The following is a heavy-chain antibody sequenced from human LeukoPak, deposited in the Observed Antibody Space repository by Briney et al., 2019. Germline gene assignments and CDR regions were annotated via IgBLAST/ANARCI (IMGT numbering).Heavy chain of an antibody. CDR1: GGSFSGYY. CDR3: ARDWGVGGRPGYMDV. CDR2: IYYSGNT. Sequence: SETLSLTCAVYGGSFSGYYWSWIRQPPGKGLEWIGYIYYSGNTNYNPSLKSRVTILVDTSKNQVSLKLSSVTAADTAVYFCARDWGVGGRPGYMDVWGKGTTVTVSS. V-gene: IGHV4-59*01. J-gene: IGHJ6*03. D-gene: IGHD6-6*01.